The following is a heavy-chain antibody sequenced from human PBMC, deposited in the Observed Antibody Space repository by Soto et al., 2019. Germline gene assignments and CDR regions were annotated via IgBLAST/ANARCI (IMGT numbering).Heavy chain of an antibody. Sequence: SETLFLTCAVYGGSFSGYYWSWIRQPPGKGLEWIGEINHSGSTNYNPSLKSRVTISVDTSKNQFSLKLSSVTAADTAVYYCARGQTKEVAAAETNWFDPWGQGTLVTVSS. CDR3: ARGQTKEVAAAETNWFDP. D-gene: IGHD6-13*01. CDR1: GGSFSGYY. CDR2: INHSGST. V-gene: IGHV4-34*01. J-gene: IGHJ5*02.